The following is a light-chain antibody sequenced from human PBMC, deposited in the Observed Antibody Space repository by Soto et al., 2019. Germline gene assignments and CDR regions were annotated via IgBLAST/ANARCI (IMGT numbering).Light chain of an antibody. V-gene: IGLV2-14*03. CDR3: SSFTNSGTWV. CDR2: EVN. Sequence: QSALTQPASVSGSPGQSITISCTGTSSEVGAYNHVSWYQQHPGKVPKVVIYEVNNRPSGVSNRFSASKSGNTASLTISGLQAEDEATYYCSSFTNSGTWVFGGGTKLTVL. J-gene: IGLJ3*02. CDR1: SSEVGAYNH.